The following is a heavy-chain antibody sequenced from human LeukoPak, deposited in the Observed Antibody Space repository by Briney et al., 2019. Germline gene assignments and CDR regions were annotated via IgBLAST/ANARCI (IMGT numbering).Heavy chain of an antibody. CDR3: VRDRGNPSGWYGGDY. J-gene: IGHJ4*02. D-gene: IGHD6-19*01. V-gene: IGHV3-30*04. CDR2: ISHDGRNK. CDR1: GFTFDIYA. Sequence: GGCLRLSCAASGFTFDIYAIHRVRQAPGKGLEWVTVISHDGRNKYYADPVKGRFTISRDNSKNTLYLQMNSLRPEDTAVYYCVRDRGNPSGWYGGDYWGQGTLVTVSS.